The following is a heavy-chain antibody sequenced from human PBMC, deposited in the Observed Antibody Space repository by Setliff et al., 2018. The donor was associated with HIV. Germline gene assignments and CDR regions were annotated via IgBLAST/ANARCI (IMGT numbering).Heavy chain of an antibody. J-gene: IGHJ6*02. Sequence: PGGSLRLSCAASGFTFNNAWMTWVRQAPGKGLEWVGHIKSKTDGGTTDYAAPVKGRFTSSRDDSKNTLYLQMNSLKIEDTAVYFCATDNVPSDSIDIWGQGTTVTGSS. D-gene: IGHD2-21*01. V-gene: IGHV3-15*01. CDR1: GFTFNNAW. CDR2: IKSKTDGGTT. CDR3: ATDNVPSDSIDI.